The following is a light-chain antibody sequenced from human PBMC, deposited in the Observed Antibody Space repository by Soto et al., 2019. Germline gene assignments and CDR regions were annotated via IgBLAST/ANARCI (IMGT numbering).Light chain of an antibody. CDR1: QNVGDR. J-gene: IGKJ4*01. Sequence: DIQMTQSPSTPSASVGDRVIITCRASQNVGDRLAWYQQKLGKAPQLLIQKASILQPGIPSRFSGSGSGTDFSFTISGLQPEDIATYYCQQFDNLPLTFGGGTKVDI. V-gene: IGKV1-33*01. CDR2: KAS. CDR3: QQFDNLPLT.